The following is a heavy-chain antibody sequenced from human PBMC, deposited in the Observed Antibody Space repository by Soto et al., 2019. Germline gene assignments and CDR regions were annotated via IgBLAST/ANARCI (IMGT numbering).Heavy chain of an antibody. CDR1: GFIFSDFA. V-gene: IGHV3-23*01. J-gene: IGHJ2*01. CDR3: ARRPAGDSKLYFDR. D-gene: IGHD2-21*01. CDR2: VSVYGGST. Sequence: DVQLLESGGDLVQPGESLRLSCAASGFIFSDFAISWVRQTPWKRQAWVSAVSVYGGSTHYSDAVKGRFTISSDNSRDALFLQMNSLRAEDTSVYYCARRPAGDSKLYFDRWGRGTLVTVS.